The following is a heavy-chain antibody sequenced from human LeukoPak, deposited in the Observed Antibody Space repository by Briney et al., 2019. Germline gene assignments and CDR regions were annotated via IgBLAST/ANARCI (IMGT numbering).Heavy chain of an antibody. CDR2: ISGSGGNT. Sequence: PGGSLRLSCVASGFAFSNYAMSWVRQAPGKGLEWVSAISGSGGNTYYADSVKGRFTISRDNSKNTLYLQMNSLRAEDTAVYYCAKSAVGATTYQFFDYWGQGTLVTVSP. CDR1: GFAFSNYA. CDR3: AKSAVGATTYQFFDY. V-gene: IGHV3-23*01. J-gene: IGHJ4*02. D-gene: IGHD1-26*01.